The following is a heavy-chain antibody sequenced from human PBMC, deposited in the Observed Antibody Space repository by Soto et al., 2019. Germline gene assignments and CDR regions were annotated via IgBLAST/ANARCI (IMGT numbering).Heavy chain of an antibody. V-gene: IGHV3-23*01. D-gene: IGHD6-19*01. CDR3: ASRSSGCYFDY. CDR1: GFTFSSYA. CDR2: ISGNGGST. J-gene: IGHJ4*02. Sequence: EVQLLESGGGLVQPGGSLRLSCAASGFTFSSYAMNWVRQAPGKGLEWVSVISGNGGSTYYADSVKGRFTISRDNSKNTLYLQMNSLRAEDTAVYYCASRSSGCYFDYWGQGTLVTVSS.